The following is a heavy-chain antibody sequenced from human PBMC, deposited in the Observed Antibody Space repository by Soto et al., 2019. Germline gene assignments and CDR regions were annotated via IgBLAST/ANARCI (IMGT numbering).Heavy chain of an antibody. Sequence: KAGGSLRLSCAASGFTFSSYSMNWVRQAPGKGLEWVSSISSSSSYIYYADSVKGRFTISRDNAKNSLYLQMNSLRAEDTAVYYCARDLPALWSGYYTNNWFDPWGQGTLVTVSS. CDR2: ISSSSSYI. J-gene: IGHJ5*02. D-gene: IGHD3-3*01. CDR3: ARDLPALWSGYYTNNWFDP. V-gene: IGHV3-21*01. CDR1: GFTFSSYS.